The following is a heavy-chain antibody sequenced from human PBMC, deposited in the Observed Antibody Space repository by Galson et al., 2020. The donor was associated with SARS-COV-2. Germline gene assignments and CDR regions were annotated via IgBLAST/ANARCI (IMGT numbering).Heavy chain of an antibody. D-gene: IGHD2-8*02. CDR1: GFNFNDYA. CDR3: AKDKTGGYNYYYYGMDV. CDR2: IARDGGDI. V-gene: IGHV3-43D*03. J-gene: IGHJ6*02. Sequence: GGSLRLSCAASGFNFNDYAMNWVRHAPGTGLEWVALIARDGGDIYYADSVKGRFTISRDSGTNSLYLQMNSLTPEDTALYYCAKDKTGGYNYYYYGMDVWGQGTTVTVSS.